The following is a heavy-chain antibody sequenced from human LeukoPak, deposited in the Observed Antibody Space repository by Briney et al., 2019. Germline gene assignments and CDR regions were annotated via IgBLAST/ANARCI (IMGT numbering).Heavy chain of an antibody. J-gene: IGHJ4*02. CDR1: GGSFSSYY. CDR2: IYYSGST. Sequence: PSETLSLTCAVYGGSFSSYYWGWIRQPPGKGLEWIGSIYYSGSTYYNPSLKSRVTISVDTSKNQFSLKLSSVTAADTAVYYCARAHSVNVVVVAATTFDYWGQGTLVTVSS. CDR3: ARAHSVNVVVVAATTFDY. D-gene: IGHD2-15*01. V-gene: IGHV4-39*07.